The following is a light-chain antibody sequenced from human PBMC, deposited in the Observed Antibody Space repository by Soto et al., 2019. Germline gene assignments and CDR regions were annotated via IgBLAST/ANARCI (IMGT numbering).Light chain of an antibody. CDR1: SSDVGGYNY. Sequence: QSGLTQAASVSGSPGQSITISCTGTSSDVGGYNYVSWYQQHPGKAPKLMIYEVSNRPSGVSNRFSGSKSGNTASLTISGLQAEDEADYYCNSYTSSSTYVFGSGTKVTVL. CDR3: NSYTSSSTYV. CDR2: EVS. V-gene: IGLV2-14*01. J-gene: IGLJ1*01.